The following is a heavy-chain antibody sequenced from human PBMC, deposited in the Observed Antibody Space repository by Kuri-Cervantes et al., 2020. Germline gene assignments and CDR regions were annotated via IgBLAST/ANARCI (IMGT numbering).Heavy chain of an antibody. V-gene: IGHV4-61*01. Sequence: SETLSLTCTVSGGSVSGGSYYWSWIRQPPGKGLEWIGYIYYSGSTNYNPSLKSRVTISVDTSKNQFSLKLSSVTAADTAVYYCAREGEGYCSGGSCYSGNWFDPWGQGTLVTVSS. CDR3: AREGEGYCSGGSCYSGNWFDP. CDR2: IYYSGST. J-gene: IGHJ5*02. CDR1: GGSVSGGSYY. D-gene: IGHD2-15*01.